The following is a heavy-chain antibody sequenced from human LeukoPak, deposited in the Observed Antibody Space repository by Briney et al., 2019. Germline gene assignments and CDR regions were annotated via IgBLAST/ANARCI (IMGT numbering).Heavy chain of an antibody. CDR2: IKQDGSEK. V-gene: IGHV3-7*01. CDR1: GFTFSSYW. CDR3: ARDWKYNWNYFFY. J-gene: IGHJ4*02. D-gene: IGHD1-20*01. Sequence: GGSLRLSCAASGFTFSSYWMSWVRQAPGKALEWVANIKQDGSEKYYVDSVKGRFTISRDNAKNSLYLQMNSLRAEDTAVYYCARDWKYNWNYFFYWGQGTLVTVSS.